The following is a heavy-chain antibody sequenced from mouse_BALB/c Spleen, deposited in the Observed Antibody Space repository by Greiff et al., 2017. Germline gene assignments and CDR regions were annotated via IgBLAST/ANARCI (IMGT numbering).Heavy chain of an antibody. CDR1: GYTFTSYT. J-gene: IGHJ2*01. CDR3: ARLDYCGSSYRYDFDY. V-gene: IGHV1-4*01. CDR2: INPNSSYT. D-gene: IGHD1-1*01. Sequence: VQLVESGAELARPGASVKMPCKASGYTFTSYTMHWVQQRPGQGLEWIGYINPNSSYTNYNHKFKDKATLTADKSSSTAYMQLSSLTSEDSAVYYCARLDYCGSSYRYDFDYWGQGTTLTVSS.